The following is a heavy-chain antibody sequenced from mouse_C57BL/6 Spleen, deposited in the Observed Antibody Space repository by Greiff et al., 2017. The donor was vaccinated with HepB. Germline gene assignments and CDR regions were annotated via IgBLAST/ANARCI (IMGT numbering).Heavy chain of an antibody. D-gene: IGHD1-1*01. CDR3: ARDNYGSSYRGYFDV. J-gene: IGHJ1*03. V-gene: IGHV5-4*01. CDR1: GFTFSSYA. Sequence: DVQLVESGGGLVKPGGSLKLSCAASGFTFSSYAMSWVRQTPEKRLEWVATISDGGSYTYYPDNVKGRFTISRDNAKNNLYLQMSHLKSEDTAMYYCARDNYGSSYRGYFDVWGTGTTVTVSS. CDR2: ISDGGSYT.